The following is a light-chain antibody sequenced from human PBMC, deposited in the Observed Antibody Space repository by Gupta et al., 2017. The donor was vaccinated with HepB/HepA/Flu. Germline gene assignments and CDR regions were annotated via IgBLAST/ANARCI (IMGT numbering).Light chain of an antibody. Sequence: QAGLTQPPSMSKGLRQTATLTCTGNSNNVGNRGVTWLQQHQGHPPKLLSYRSNKRPSGSSERFSASRSGNTASLTITGLQPEDEADYYCSSWDFSLNSWLFGGGTKLTVL. V-gene: IGLV10-54*04. CDR2: RSN. J-gene: IGLJ2*01. CDR3: SSWDFSLNSWL. CDR1: SNNVGNRG.